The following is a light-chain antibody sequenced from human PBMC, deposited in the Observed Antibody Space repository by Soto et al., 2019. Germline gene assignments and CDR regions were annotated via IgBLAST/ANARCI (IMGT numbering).Light chain of an antibody. CDR1: QSVSDH. CDR3: QHRST. J-gene: IGKJ1*01. Sequence: TQSLATLAVSSVAGATLSCRASQSVSDHLAWYQQRPGQAPRLLLYDASNRATGIPARFSGSGSGTDFTLTISSLEPEDFAVDYCQHRSTFGQGTKVDTK. V-gene: IGKV3-11*01. CDR2: DAS.